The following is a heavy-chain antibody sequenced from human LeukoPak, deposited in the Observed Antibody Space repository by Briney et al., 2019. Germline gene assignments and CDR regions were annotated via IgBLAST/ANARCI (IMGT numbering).Heavy chain of an antibody. CDR2: IIPILGIA. D-gene: IGHD3-22*01. CDR3: TRDKRDSSGYYYFDY. Sequence: EASVKVSCKASGGTFSSYTISWVRQAPGQGLEWMGRIIPILGIANYAQKFQGRVTITADKSTSTAYMELSSLRSEDTAVYYCTRDKRDSSGYYYFDYWGQETLVTVSS. J-gene: IGHJ4*02. CDR1: GGTFSSYT. V-gene: IGHV1-69*04.